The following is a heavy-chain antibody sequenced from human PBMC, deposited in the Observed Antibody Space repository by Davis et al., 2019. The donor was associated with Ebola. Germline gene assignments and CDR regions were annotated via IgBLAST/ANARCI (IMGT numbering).Heavy chain of an antibody. J-gene: IGHJ2*01. V-gene: IGHV3-30-3*01. D-gene: IGHD4-17*01. Sequence: GESLKISCAASGFTFSSYAMHWVRQAPGKGLEWVAVISYDGSNKYYADSVKGRFTISRDNSKNTLYLQMNSLRAEDTAVYYCAKAPLYGDYEGPTYWYFDLWGRGTLVTVSS. CDR1: GFTFSSYA. CDR2: ISYDGSNK. CDR3: AKAPLYGDYEGPTYWYFDL.